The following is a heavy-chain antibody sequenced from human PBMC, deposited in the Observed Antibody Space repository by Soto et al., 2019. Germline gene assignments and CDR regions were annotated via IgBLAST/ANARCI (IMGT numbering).Heavy chain of an antibody. CDR3: AKDRYYYDSSGYYPYYFDY. CDR1: GFTFSSYG. J-gene: IGHJ4*02. D-gene: IGHD3-22*01. CDR2: ISYDGSNK. Sequence: QVQLVESGGGVVQPGRSLRLSCAASGFTFSSYGMHWVRQAPGKGLEWVAVISYDGSNKYYADSVKGRFTISRDNSKNTLYLQMNSLRAEDTAVYYCAKDRYYYDSSGYYPYYFDYWGQGTLVTVSS. V-gene: IGHV3-30*18.